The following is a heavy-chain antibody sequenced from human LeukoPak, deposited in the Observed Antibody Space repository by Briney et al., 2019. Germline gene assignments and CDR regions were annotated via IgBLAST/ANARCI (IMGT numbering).Heavy chain of an antibody. J-gene: IGHJ5*02. CDR2: ISSSGSTI. CDR3: ARVYYASWSGQPLSQHWLDP. V-gene: IGHV3-48*03. CDR1: GFTFSSYE. Sequence: GGSLRLSCAASGFTFSSYEMNWVRQAPGKGLEWVSYISSSGSTIYYADSVKGRFTISRDNAKNSLYLQMNGLRVEDTAIYYCARVYYASWSGQPLSQHWLDPWGQGTLVTVSS. D-gene: IGHD3-3*01.